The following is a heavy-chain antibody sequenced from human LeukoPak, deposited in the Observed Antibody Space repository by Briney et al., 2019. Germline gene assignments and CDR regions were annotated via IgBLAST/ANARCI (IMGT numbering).Heavy chain of an antibody. J-gene: IGHJ6*03. V-gene: IGHV3-21*01. CDR1: GFTFSNHA. CDR2: IDGRSTDI. Sequence: GSLRLSCAASGFTFSNHAMNWVRQAPGQGLEWVSSIDGRSTDIYYADSVKGRFTISRDNAKNSLYLQMNSLRAEDAGVYYCASNYFGSGSMKGDFYYMDVWGKGTTVTISS. D-gene: IGHD3-10*01. CDR3: ASNYFGSGSMKGDFYYMDV.